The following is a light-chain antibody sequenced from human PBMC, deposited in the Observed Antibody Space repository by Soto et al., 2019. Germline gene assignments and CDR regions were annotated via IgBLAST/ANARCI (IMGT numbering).Light chain of an antibody. V-gene: IGKV3-20*01. CDR1: QYINTS. Sequence: EIVLTQSPATLSSFPGDRFTLSCRASQYINTSLAWYQQKPGQAPRLLIYGASTRATGIPDRFSGSGSGTDFTLTISRLEPEDFAVYYCQQYGSSGTFGQGTKVDIK. CDR2: GAS. CDR3: QQYGSSGT. J-gene: IGKJ1*01.